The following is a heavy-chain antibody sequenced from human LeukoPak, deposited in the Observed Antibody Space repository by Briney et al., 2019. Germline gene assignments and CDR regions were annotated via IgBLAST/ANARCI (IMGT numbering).Heavy chain of an antibody. V-gene: IGHV1-69*13. CDR1: GGTFSSYA. CDR2: IIPIFGTA. J-gene: IGHJ4*02. Sequence: SVKVSCKASGGTFSSYAISWVRQAPGQGLEWMEGIIPIFGTANYPQNFQDRVTITADESTSTVYMELSSLTSEDTAVYFCARNVEDTTMGYWGQGTQVTVSS. CDR3: ARNVEDTTMGY. D-gene: IGHD5-18*01.